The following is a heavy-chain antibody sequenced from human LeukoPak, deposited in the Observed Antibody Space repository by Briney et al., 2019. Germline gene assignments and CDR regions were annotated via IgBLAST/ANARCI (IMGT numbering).Heavy chain of an antibody. CDR3: ARGADGVSSNSGGWFDP. CDR1: GFTFSSYN. CDR2: ISSRSRTI. Sequence: PGGSLRLSCAASGFTFSSYNMNWVRQAPGKGLEWVSYISSRSRTIYYADSVKGRFTISRDNAKNSLYLQINSLRAEDTAVYFCARGADGVSSNSGGWFDPWGQGTLVTVSS. D-gene: IGHD2-15*01. J-gene: IGHJ5*02. V-gene: IGHV3-48*01.